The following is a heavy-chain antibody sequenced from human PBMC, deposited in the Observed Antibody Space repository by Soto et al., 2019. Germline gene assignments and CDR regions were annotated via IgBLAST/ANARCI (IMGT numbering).Heavy chain of an antibody. V-gene: IGHV4-59*08. CDR3: ARHSNRNYSLYYFDF. J-gene: IGHJ4*02. Sequence: PSETLSLTCTVSGGSVSSYYWGWIRQPPGKGLEWIGYIYYSGSTKYNPSLKSRVTMSVDTSNNQFSLKVSSVTAADTAVYYCARHSNRNYSLYYFDFWGLGALVTVS. D-gene: IGHD4-4*01. CDR2: IYYSGST. CDR1: GGSVSSYY.